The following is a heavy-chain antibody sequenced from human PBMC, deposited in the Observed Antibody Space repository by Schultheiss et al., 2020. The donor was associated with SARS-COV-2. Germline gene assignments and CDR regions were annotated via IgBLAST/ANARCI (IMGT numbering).Heavy chain of an antibody. CDR2: VSGSGFST. Sequence: GESLKISCAASGFTFTSFAVSWVRQAPGKGLEWVSSVSGSGFSTYSADSVQGRFSVSRDNSKNTLYLQMNSLRAEDTAVYYCARGDYTAMVDYWGQGTLVTVSS. CDR3: ARGDYTAMVDY. V-gene: IGHV3-23*01. CDR1: GFTFTSFA. D-gene: IGHD5-18*01. J-gene: IGHJ4*02.